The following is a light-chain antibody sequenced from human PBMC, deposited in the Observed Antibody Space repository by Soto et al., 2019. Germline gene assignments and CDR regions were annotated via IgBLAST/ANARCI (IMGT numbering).Light chain of an antibody. CDR3: QQYGSSPPGGT. V-gene: IGKV3-20*01. CDR2: GAS. CDR1: QSVSSSY. J-gene: IGKJ1*01. Sequence: EIVLTQSPGTLSLSPGERATLSCRASQSVSSSYLAWYQQKPGQAPRLLIYGASSRATGIPDRFSGSGSGTGFTLTISRLEAEDFAGYYCQQYGSSPPGGTFGQGTKVEIK.